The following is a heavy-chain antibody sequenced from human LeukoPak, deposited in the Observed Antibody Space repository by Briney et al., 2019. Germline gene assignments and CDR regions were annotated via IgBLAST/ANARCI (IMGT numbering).Heavy chain of an antibody. CDR1: GYSFTNYW. V-gene: IGHV5-51*01. Sequence: GESLQISCNGSGYSFTNYWIGWVRQMPGKGLEWMGSIYPGDSDTRYSPSFQGQVTISADKSISTAYLQWSSLKASDTAMYYCARLSAGFPPEYWGQGTLVTVSS. CDR2: IYPGDSDT. J-gene: IGHJ4*02. CDR3: ARLSAGFPPEY.